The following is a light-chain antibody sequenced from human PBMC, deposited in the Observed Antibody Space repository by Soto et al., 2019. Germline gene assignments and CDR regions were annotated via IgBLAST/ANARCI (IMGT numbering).Light chain of an antibody. CDR1: RSDVGGYDY. CDR2: DVN. J-gene: IGLJ1*01. Sequence: QSVLTQPASVSGSPGQSIAISCTGTRSDVGGYDYVSWYQQLPGKAPKLMIYDVNNRPSGVSNRFSGSKSGNTASLTISGLQAEDEAEYYCSSYTSSSTHVFGTGTKLTVL. V-gene: IGLV2-14*03. CDR3: SSYTSSSTHV.